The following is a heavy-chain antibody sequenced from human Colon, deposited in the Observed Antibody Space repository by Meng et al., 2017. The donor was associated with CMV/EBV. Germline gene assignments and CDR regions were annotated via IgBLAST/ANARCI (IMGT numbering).Heavy chain of an antibody. Sequence: GGPLRLSCAASGFTFSSYSMNWVRQAPGKGLEWVSSISSSSSYIYYADSVKGRFTISRDNAKNSLYLQMNSLRAEDTAVYYCAGYNWNRHTLDYWGQGTLVTVSS. V-gene: IGHV3-21*01. CDR1: GFTFSSYS. D-gene: IGHD1-20*01. J-gene: IGHJ4*02. CDR2: ISSSSSYI. CDR3: AGYNWNRHTLDY.